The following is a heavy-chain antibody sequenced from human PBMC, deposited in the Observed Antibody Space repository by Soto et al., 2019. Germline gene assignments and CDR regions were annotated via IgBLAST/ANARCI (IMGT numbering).Heavy chain of an antibody. J-gene: IGHJ4*02. D-gene: IGHD1-26*01. CDR2: IKSKNGGGTI. CDR3: TTDSMTAPGNSFVY. Sequence: GGSLRLSCAASGFFFSNAWMNWVRQAPGEGLEWVGRIKSKNGGGTISYGAPVQGRFSLSRDDSKNTLYLQMNGLKTEDTAVYCCTTDSMTAPGNSFVYWGQGTLVTVSS. CDR1: GFFFSNAW. V-gene: IGHV3-15*07.